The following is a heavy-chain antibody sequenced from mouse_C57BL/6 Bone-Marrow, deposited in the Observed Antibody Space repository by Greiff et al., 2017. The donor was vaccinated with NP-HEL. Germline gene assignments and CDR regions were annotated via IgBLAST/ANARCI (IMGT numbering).Heavy chain of an antibody. CDR2: IDPSDSYT. V-gene: IGHV1-69*01. CDR1: GYTFTSYW. Sequence: VQLQQSGAELVMPGASVKLSCKASGYTFTSYWMHWVKQRPGQGLEWIGEIDPSDSYTNYNQKFKGKSTLTVDKSSSTAYMQLSSLTSEDSAVYYCARKGLSNYVHYYAMDYWGQGTSVTVSS. D-gene: IGHD2-5*01. J-gene: IGHJ4*01. CDR3: ARKGLSNYVHYYAMDY.